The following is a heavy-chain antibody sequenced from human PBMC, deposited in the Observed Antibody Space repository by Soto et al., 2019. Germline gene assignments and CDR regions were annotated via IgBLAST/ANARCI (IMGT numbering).Heavy chain of an antibody. J-gene: IGHJ4*02. D-gene: IGHD4-17*01. CDR3: AKDRYPMTTVVTEFDY. V-gene: IGHV3-23*01. CDR1: GFTFSSYN. CDR2: ISGSGGST. Sequence: GGSLRLSCAASGFTFSSYNMSWVRQAPGKGLEWVSAISGSGGSTYYADSVKGRFTISRDNSKNTLYLQMNSLRAEDTAVYYCAKDRYPMTTVVTEFDYWGQGTLVTVSS.